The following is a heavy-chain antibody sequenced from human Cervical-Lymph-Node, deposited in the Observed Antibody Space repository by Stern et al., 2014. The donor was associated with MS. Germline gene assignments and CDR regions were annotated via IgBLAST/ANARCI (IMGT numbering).Heavy chain of an antibody. CDR3: ARQRYFDY. J-gene: IGHJ4*02. CDR1: GYTFTSYW. CDR2: IFPGGSDI. V-gene: IGHV5-51*01. Sequence: EVQLVESGPEVKRPGESLKISCQASGYTFTSYWIGWVRQMPGQGLEGIAIIFPGGSDIRYSPSFQGQVTISADKSSSTAYLQWNNLKASDTAIYYCARQRYFDYWGQGTLVTVSS.